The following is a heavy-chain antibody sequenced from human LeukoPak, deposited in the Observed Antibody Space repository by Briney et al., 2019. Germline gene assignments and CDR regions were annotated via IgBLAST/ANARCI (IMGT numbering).Heavy chain of an antibody. Sequence: GGSLRLSCAASGFTFSSYAMSWVRQAPGKGLEWVSSISSSSSYIYYADSVKGRFTISRDNAKNSLYLQMNSLRAEDTAVYYCASGDSSGYYYPFDYWGQGTLVTVSS. CDR3: ASGDSSGYYYPFDY. V-gene: IGHV3-21*01. CDR2: ISSSSSYI. CDR1: GFTFSSYA. D-gene: IGHD3-22*01. J-gene: IGHJ4*02.